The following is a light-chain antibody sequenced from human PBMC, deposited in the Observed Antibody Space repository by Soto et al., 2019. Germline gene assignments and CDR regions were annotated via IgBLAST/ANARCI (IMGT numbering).Light chain of an antibody. V-gene: IGKV1-5*01. Sequence: DIQMTQSPSTLSASVGDRVTITCRASQSLSAWLAWYQQKPGEAPKLLIYDVSTLGSGVPSRFSGRGSGTEFTLTISSLQPDDFATYYCQQYNGDSYTFGQGTQL. CDR1: QSLSAW. CDR2: DVS. J-gene: IGKJ2*01. CDR3: QQYNGDSYT.